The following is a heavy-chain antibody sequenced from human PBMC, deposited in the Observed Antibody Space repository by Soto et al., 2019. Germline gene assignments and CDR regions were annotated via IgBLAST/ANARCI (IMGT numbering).Heavy chain of an antibody. CDR2: VYSSGGT. Sequence: ETLSLTCXVSGGSMSSYYWTWIRQPAGKGLEWIGRVYSSGGTHYNSSLKSRVTISLDTSKNQFSLRLISVTAADTAVYYCARGQRFSDWFDPWGQGTLVTVSS. D-gene: IGHD3-3*01. CDR3: ARGQRFSDWFDP. J-gene: IGHJ5*02. V-gene: IGHV4-4*07. CDR1: GGSMSSYY.